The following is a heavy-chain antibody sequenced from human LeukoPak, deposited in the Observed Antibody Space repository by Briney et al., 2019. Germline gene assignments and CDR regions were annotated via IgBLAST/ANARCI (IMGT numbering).Heavy chain of an antibody. CDR3: ARDNSGRNYFEY. CDR2: INIGSDYT. CDR1: GFTFSDYY. V-gene: IGHV3-11*05. Sequence: GGSLRLSCAASGFTFSDYYMSWVRQAPGKGLEWISYINIGSDYTNYADSVRGRFTTSRDNAKNSLYLQMNSLRDEDTAVYYCARDNSGRNYFEYWGQGTLVTVSS. D-gene: IGHD6-19*01. J-gene: IGHJ4*02.